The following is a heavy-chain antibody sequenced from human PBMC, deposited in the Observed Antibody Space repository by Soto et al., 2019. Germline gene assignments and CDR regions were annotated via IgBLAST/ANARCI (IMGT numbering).Heavy chain of an antibody. CDR1: GNSFTSYW. CDR3: ARHFSSSGTLYGMDV. V-gene: IGHV5-51*01. J-gene: IGHJ6*02. CDR2: IYPGDSDT. Sequence: LGESLKISCKHSGNSFTSYWIGWVRQMPGKGLEWMGIIYPGDSDTKYSPSFQGQVTISADKSISTAYLQWSSLKASDTAMYFCARHFSSSGTLYGMDVWGQGTTVTVSS. D-gene: IGHD3-22*01.